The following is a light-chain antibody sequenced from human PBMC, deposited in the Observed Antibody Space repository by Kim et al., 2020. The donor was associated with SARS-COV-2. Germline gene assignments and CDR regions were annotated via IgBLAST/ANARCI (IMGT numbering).Light chain of an antibody. CDR1: SSDVGGYNY. CDR3: CSYAGSNILV. V-gene: IGLV2-8*01. Sequence: GQSVTISCTGPSSDVGGYNYVSWYQQHPGKAPKLVIYEVSKRPSGVPDRFSGSKSGNTASLTVSGLQAEDEANYYCCSYAGSNILVFGGGTQLTVL. J-gene: IGLJ2*01. CDR2: EVS.